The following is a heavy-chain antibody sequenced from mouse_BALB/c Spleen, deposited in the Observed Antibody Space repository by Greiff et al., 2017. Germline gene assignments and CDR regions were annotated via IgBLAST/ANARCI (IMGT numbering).Heavy chain of an antibody. V-gene: IGHV1-26*01. D-gene: IGHD2-4*01. J-gene: IGHJ4*01. CDR2: INPYNGAT. CDR3: AREDYDYDGYAMDY. CDR1: GYSFTGYY. Sequence: VQLKQSGPELVKPGASVKISCKASGYSFTGYYMHWVKQSHVKSLEWIGRINPYNGATSYNQNFKDKASLTVDKSSSTAYMELHSLTSEDSAVYYCAREDYDYDGYAMDYWGQGTSVTVSS.